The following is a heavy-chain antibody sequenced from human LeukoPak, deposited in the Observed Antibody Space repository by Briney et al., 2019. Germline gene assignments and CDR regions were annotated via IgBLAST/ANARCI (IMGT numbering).Heavy chain of an antibody. D-gene: IGHD6-19*01. CDR3: ARQAVAVYYFDY. J-gene: IGHJ4*02. CDR2: IIPILGIA. CDR1: GGTFSSYA. V-gene: IGHV1-69*04. Sequence: SVKVSCKASGGTFSSYAISWVRQAPGQGLEWMGRIIPILGIANYAQKFQGRVTITADKSTSTAYMELSSLRSEDTAVYYCARQAVAVYYFDYWAREPWSPSPQ.